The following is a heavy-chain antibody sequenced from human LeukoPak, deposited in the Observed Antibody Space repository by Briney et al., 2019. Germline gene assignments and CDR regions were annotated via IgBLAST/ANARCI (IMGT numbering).Heavy chain of an antibody. V-gene: IGHV3-9*01. CDR1: GFTFSSYA. D-gene: IGHD2-21*02. J-gene: IGHJ3*02. CDR2: ISWNSGSI. CDR3: AKDIGGAPYCGGDCYSRVAFDI. Sequence: GGSLTLSCAASGFTFSSYAMSWLRQAPGKGLEWVSGISWNSGSIGYADSVKSRFTISRNNAKNSLYLQMNSLRAEDTALYYCAKDIGGAPYCGGDCYSRVAFDIWGQGTMVTVSS.